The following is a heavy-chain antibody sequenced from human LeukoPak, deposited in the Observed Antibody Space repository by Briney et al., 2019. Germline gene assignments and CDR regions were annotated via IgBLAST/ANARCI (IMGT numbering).Heavy chain of an antibody. CDR1: GFTFRNHW. J-gene: IGHJ4*02. D-gene: IGHD6-19*01. CDR3: ARDSSGWAFDY. V-gene: IGHV3-7*01. Sequence: GGSLRLSCAASGFTFRNHWMGWVRQAPGRGLEWVASINQDGSENYYVDSVKGRFTISRDNAKNSLYLQMNSLRAEDTAVYYCARDSSGWAFDYWGQGTRVTVSS. CDR2: INQDGSEN.